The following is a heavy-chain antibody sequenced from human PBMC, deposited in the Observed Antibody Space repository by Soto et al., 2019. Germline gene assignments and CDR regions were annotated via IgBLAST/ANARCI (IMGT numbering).Heavy chain of an antibody. J-gene: IGHJ6*02. V-gene: IGHV3-48*01. D-gene: IGHD2-15*01. Sequence: EVQLVESGGGLVQPGGSLRLSCAASGFTFRNYNMNWVRQAPGTGLEWLSYISGASGTIYYADSMQGRFTISRDNAKNSLYLQMNSLRAEDTAMYYCARDGGYGYGMDVWGQGTTVTVSS. CDR1: GFTFRNYN. CDR3: ARDGGYGYGMDV. CDR2: ISGASGTI.